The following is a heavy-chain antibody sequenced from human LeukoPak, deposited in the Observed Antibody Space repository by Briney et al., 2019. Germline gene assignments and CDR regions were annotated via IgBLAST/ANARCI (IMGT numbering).Heavy chain of an antibody. CDR2: INPSGGT. V-gene: IGHV1-46*01. J-gene: IGHJ4*02. CDR1: GYTFSMYN. Sequence: APVKVSCKASGYTFSMYNMHWVRQAPGQGLEWMGIINPSGGTSYAQKLQGRITMTRDTSTSTLYMELSSLRSEDRAVYYCAREGVAGTGLDYWGQGTLVTVSS. D-gene: IGHD6-13*01. CDR3: AREGVAGTGLDY.